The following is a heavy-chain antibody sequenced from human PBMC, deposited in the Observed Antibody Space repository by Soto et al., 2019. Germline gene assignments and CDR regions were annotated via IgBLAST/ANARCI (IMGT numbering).Heavy chain of an antibody. Sequence: SVKVSCKASGGTFSSYAISWVRQAPGQGLEWMGGIIPIFGTANYAQKFQGRVTITADESTSTAYMELTSLRSEDTAVYYCARAQRGYSYQIDYCGQRPPVTAS. D-gene: IGHD5-18*01. J-gene: IGHJ4*02. CDR3: ARAQRGYSYQIDY. CDR2: IIPIFGTA. CDR1: GGTFSSYA. V-gene: IGHV1-69*13.